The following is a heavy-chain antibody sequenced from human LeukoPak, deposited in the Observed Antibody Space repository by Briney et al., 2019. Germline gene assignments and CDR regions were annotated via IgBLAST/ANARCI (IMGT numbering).Heavy chain of an antibody. CDR3: ANICTSTSCYPALDAFDF. Sequence: GGSLRLSCAASGFIFSRYGMHWVRQAPGKGLEWVAFIRSDGRNEYYGDSVKGRFTISRDNSKNTLYLQMNSLRPEDTAVYYCANICTSTSCYPALDAFDFWVQGTMVTVSS. CDR1: GFIFSRYG. CDR2: IRSDGRNE. J-gene: IGHJ3*01. V-gene: IGHV3-30*02. D-gene: IGHD2-2*01.